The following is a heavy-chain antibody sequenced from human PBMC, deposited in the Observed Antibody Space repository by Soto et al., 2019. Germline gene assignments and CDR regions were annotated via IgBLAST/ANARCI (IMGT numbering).Heavy chain of an antibody. CDR1: GFTFSSYG. Sequence: GGSLRLSCAASGFTFSSYGMHWVRQAPGKGLEWVAVIWYDGSNKYYADSVKGRFTISRDNSKNTLYLQMNSLRAEDTAVYYCARSYYYDSSGYYYFDYWGQGTLVTVSS. CDR3: ARSYYYDSSGYYYFDY. V-gene: IGHV3-33*01. D-gene: IGHD3-22*01. CDR2: IWYDGSNK. J-gene: IGHJ4*02.